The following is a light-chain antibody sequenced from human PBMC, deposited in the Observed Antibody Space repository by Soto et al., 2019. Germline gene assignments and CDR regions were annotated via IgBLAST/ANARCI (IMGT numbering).Light chain of an antibody. J-gene: IGKJ5*01. CDR1: QSVSRN. Sequence: EIVMTQSPATLSVSPGERATLSCRASQSVSRNLAWYQQKPGQAPRLLIYDASTRATGTPARFSGSGSGTKFTLTISSLQTEDFAVYYCQQYNNWPITFGPGTRLEI. V-gene: IGKV3D-15*01. CDR3: QQYNNWPIT. CDR2: DAS.